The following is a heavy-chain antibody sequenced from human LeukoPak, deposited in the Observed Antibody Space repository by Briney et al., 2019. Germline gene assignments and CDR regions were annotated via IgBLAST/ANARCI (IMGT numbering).Heavy chain of an antibody. V-gene: IGHV4-39*01. D-gene: IGHD5-12*01. CDR3: ARHIVATITGVDY. CDR1: GGSISSSSYY. Sequence: PSETLSLTCTVSGGSISSSSYYWGWIRQPPGKGLEWIGSIYYSGSTYYNPSLKSRVTISVDTSKNQFSLKLSSATAADTAVYYCARHIVATITGVDYWGQGTLVTVSS. CDR2: IYYSGST. J-gene: IGHJ4*02.